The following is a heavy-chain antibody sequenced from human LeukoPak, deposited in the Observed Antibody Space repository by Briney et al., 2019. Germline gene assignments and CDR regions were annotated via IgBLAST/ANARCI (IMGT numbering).Heavy chain of an antibody. Sequence: GGSLRLSCAASGFTFSSYSMNWVRQAPGEGLEWVSSISSSSSYIYYADSVKGRFTISRDNAKNSLYLQMNSLRAEDTAVYYCARDHESAYYYYYGMDVWGQGTTVTVSS. CDR3: ARDHESAYYYYYGMDV. V-gene: IGHV3-21*01. J-gene: IGHJ6*02. CDR2: ISSSSSYI. CDR1: GFTFSSYS.